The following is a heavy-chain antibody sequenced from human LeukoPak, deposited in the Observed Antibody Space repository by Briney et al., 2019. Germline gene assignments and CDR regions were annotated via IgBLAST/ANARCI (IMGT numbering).Heavy chain of an antibody. V-gene: IGHV4-39*02. J-gene: IGHJ5*01. Sequence: PSETLTLTCFVSGDSITNSGWSWGWVRQPPGKGLEWIGTLPYDENVSDRGMPSYNPSLKSRVTISADTSKNHPSLKLNSVAAADTASYYCARLTLTGVGGRGWFDSWGQGALVIVSS. CDR3: ARLTLTGVGGRGWFDS. CDR1: GDSITNSGWS. D-gene: IGHD3-3*01. CDR2: VSDRGMP.